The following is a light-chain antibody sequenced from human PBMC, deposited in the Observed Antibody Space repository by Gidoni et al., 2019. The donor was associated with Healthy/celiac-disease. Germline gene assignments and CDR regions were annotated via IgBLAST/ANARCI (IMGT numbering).Light chain of an antibody. Sequence: DIQMTQSPSSLSASVGDRVTITCQPSQDISNYLNWYQQKPGKAPKLLIYDASNLETGVPSRFSGSGSGTDFTFTISSLQPEDIATYYCQQYDNPSLTFGGGTKVEIK. J-gene: IGKJ4*01. CDR2: DAS. CDR1: QDISNY. V-gene: IGKV1-33*01. CDR3: QQYDNPSLT.